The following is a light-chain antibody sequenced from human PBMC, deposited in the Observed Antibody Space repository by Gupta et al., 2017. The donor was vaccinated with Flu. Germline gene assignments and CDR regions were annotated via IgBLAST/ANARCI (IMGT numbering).Light chain of an antibody. Sequence: QSVLTQPPSASGTPGQRVTISCSGSSSNIGSNPVNWYQQLPVTAPKLLIYSNSQRPSGVPDRFSGSKSDTSASLAISGLQSEDEADFYCGSWDDSLSGPVFGEGTKVTVL. V-gene: IGLV1-44*01. CDR2: SNS. J-gene: IGLJ3*02. CDR3: GSWDDSLSGPV. CDR1: SSNIGSNP.